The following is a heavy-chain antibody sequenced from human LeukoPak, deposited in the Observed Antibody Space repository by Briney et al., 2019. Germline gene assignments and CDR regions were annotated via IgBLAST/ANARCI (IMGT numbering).Heavy chain of an antibody. Sequence: GSLRLSCATSGFSFSSYAMSWIRQPAGKGLEWIGRIYTSGSTNYNPSLKSRVTISVDTSKNQFSLKLSSVTAADTAVYYCARGYYGSGSYYTVWGQGTLVTVSS. CDR2: IYTSGST. CDR1: GFSFSSYA. J-gene: IGHJ4*02. CDR3: ARGYYGSGSYYTV. D-gene: IGHD3-10*01. V-gene: IGHV4-4*07.